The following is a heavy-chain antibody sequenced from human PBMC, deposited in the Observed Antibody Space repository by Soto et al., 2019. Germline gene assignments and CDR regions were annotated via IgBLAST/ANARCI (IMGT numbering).Heavy chain of an antibody. CDR1: GFTFNTYG. CDR2: IWYDGSNK. D-gene: IGHD2-21*02. Sequence: GSLGLSCTASGFTFNTYGMHWVRQAPGKGLEWVAIIWYDGSNKYYADSVKGRFTISRDNSKNTLYLQMNSLRAEDTALYYCARSDCTGAYCYSWPFNYGVDVWGQGTTVTVSS. V-gene: IGHV3-33*08. CDR3: ARSDCTGAYCYSWPFNYGVDV. J-gene: IGHJ6*02.